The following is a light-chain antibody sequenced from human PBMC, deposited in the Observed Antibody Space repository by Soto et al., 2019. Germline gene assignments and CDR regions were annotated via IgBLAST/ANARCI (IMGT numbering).Light chain of an antibody. CDR3: AAWDDSLNGAV. CDR2: SNN. V-gene: IGLV1-44*01. CDR1: SSNIGSNT. J-gene: IGLJ7*01. Sequence: SVLTQPPSASGTPGQRVTISCSGSSSNIGSNTVNWYQQLPGTAPNLLIYSNNQRPSGVPDRFSGSKSGTSASLAISGLQSEDEADYYCAAWDDSLNGAVFGGGTQLTVL.